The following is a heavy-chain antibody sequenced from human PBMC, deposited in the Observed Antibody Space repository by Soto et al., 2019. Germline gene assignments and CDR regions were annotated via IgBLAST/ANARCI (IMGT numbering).Heavy chain of an antibody. D-gene: IGHD3-3*01. CDR1: GFTFSSYA. V-gene: IGHV3-23*01. J-gene: IGHJ6*02. CDR2: ISGSVGST. Sequence: PGGSLRLSCAASGFTFSSYAMSWVRQAPGKGLEWVSAISGSVGSTYYAGSVKGRFTISRDNSKNTLYLQMNSLRAEDTAVYYCAKDLKEKIRFWGGMDVWGQGTTVTVSS. CDR3: AKDLKEKIRFWGGMDV.